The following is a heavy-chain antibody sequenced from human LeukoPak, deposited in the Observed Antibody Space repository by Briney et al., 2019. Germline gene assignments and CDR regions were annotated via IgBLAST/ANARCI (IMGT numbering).Heavy chain of an antibody. Sequence: GGSPRLSCAASGVTLSSYWMSWVRRAPGKGLVCVANIKQDGSEKYYVDSVKGRFTISRDSAKNSLYLQMNSLRAEDTPVYYCATDIMDYGDSNFDYCGQGPLVTVSS. D-gene: IGHD4-17*01. CDR3: ATDIMDYGDSNFDY. V-gene: IGHV3-7*04. J-gene: IGHJ4*02. CDR1: GVTLSSYW. CDR2: IKQDGSEK.